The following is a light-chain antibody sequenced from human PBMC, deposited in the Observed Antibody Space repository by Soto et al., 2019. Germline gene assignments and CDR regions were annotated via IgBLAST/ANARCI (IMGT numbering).Light chain of an antibody. CDR3: QQYNDWPPQLT. J-gene: IGKJ4*01. CDR1: QSVSSN. CDR2: GAS. Sequence: ETVMTQSPATLSVSPGERATLSCRASQSVSSNLAWYQQKLGQAPRLLIYGASTRATDIPARFSGSGSGTEFTLTISSRQSEDSAVYYCQQYNDWPPQLTFGGGTKVEIK. V-gene: IGKV3-15*01.